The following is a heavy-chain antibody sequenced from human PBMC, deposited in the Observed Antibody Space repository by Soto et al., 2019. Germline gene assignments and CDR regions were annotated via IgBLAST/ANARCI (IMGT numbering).Heavy chain of an antibody. J-gene: IGHJ3*02. CDR2: INSDGSST. CDR3: ASSVDPDAFDI. Sequence: VGSLRLSCAASGFTFSSYWMHWVRQAPGKGLVWVSRINSDGSSTSYADSVKGRFTISKDNAKNTLYLQMNSLRAEDTAVYYCASSVDPDAFDIWGQGTMVTVSS. V-gene: IGHV3-74*01. CDR1: GFTFSSYW. D-gene: IGHD2-2*01.